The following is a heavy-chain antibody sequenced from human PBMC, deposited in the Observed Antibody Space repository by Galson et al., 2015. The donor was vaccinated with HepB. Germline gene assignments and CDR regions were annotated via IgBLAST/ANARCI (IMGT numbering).Heavy chain of an antibody. J-gene: IGHJ4*02. Sequence: SLRLSCAASGFTFSNFAMSWVRQAPGKGLEWLSGISPNGGLTFYGDTVKGRFTTSRDNSKNTLYLHMNSLRAEDTAVYYCAKEGHSRTYYGDYWGQGTLVIVSS. D-gene: IGHD1-26*01. CDR1: GFTFSNFA. CDR2: ISPNGGLT. V-gene: IGHV3-23*01. CDR3: AKEGHSRTYYGDY.